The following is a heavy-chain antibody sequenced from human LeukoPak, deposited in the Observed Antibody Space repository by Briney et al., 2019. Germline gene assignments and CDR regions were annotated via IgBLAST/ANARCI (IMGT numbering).Heavy chain of an antibody. D-gene: IGHD4-23*01. J-gene: IGHJ4*02. Sequence: GGFLRLSCAASGFTVSGNYMTWVRQAPGKGLEWVSVIYSDGRTYYADSVKGRFTISRDNSKNTLYLQMNSLRAEDTAVYYCARGNDYGGPWYYFDYWGQGTLVTVSS. CDR2: IYSDGRT. CDR1: GFTVSGNY. CDR3: ARGNDYGGPWYYFDY. V-gene: IGHV3-53*01.